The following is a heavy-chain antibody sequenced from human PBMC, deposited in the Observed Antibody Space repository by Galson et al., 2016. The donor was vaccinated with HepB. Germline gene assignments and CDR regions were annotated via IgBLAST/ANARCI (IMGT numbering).Heavy chain of an antibody. CDR2: ISHSGRT. J-gene: IGHJ4*02. CDR1: RFTFSRYA. CDR3: TRDPESATAY. V-gene: IGHV4-38-2*02. Sequence: LRLSCAASRFTFSRYALHWVRQAPGKGLEWIGSISHSGRTYYNSSLKSRITISMDTSKNQFSLNLTSVTAADTAFYYCTRDPESATAYWGQGTLVTVSS.